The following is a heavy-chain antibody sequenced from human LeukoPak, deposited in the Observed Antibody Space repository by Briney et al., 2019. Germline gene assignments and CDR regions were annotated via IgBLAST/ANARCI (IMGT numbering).Heavy chain of an antibody. Sequence: GGSLRLSCAACGFTFRSYSMQGVRRARGEGLEWVSSISSSSSYIYYAASVKGRFTISRDNAKNSLYLQMNSLRAEDTAVYYCARDPDYVGYWGQGTLVTVSS. CDR1: GFTFRSYS. V-gene: IGHV3-21*01. J-gene: IGHJ4*02. CDR2: ISSSSSYI. CDR3: ARDPDYVGY.